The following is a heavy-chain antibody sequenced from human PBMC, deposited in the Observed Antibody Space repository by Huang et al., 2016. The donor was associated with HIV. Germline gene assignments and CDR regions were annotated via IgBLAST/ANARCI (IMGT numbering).Heavy chain of an antibody. Sequence: QLQLQESGPGLAKPSETLTLTCAVSGGSITSSTYYWGWIRQPPGKRLAWVAIINYSGNTYYTSSLESRVTISRDTVKNEFYLNLASVTATDTAIYYCTRNGVSSTYYRPGYSYMDVRGKGTTVTVSS. CDR3: TRNGVSSTYYRPGYSYMDV. J-gene: IGHJ6*03. D-gene: IGHD3-10*01. CDR2: INYSGNT. CDR1: GGSITSSTYY. V-gene: IGHV4-39*01.